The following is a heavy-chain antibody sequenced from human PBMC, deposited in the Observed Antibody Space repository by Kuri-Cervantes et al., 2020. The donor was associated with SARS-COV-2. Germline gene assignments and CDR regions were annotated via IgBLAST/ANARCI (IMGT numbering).Heavy chain of an antibody. D-gene: IGHD1-26*01. Sequence: SVKVSCKASGYTFTSYDINWVRQATGQGPEWMGWIIPIFGTANYAQKFQGRVTITADASTSTAYMELSSLRSEDTAVYYYERDWEDYFDYWGQGALVTVSS. CDR2: IIPIFGTA. V-gene: IGHV1-69*13. J-gene: IGHJ4*02. CDR3: ERDWEDYFDY. CDR1: GYTFTSYD.